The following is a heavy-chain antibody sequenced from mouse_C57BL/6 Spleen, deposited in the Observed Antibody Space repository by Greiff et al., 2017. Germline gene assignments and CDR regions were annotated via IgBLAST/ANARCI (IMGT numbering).Heavy chain of an antibody. CDR1: GYAFTNYL. Sequence: VKLMESGAELVRPGTSVKVSCKASGYAFTNYLIEWVKQRPGQGLEWIGVINPGSGGTNYNEKFKGKATLTADKSSSTAYMQLSILTSEDTAVYFCASRGYDGREDAMDYWGQGTSVTVSS. V-gene: IGHV1-54*01. D-gene: IGHD1-1*01. CDR3: ASRGYDGREDAMDY. CDR2: INPGSGGT. J-gene: IGHJ4*01.